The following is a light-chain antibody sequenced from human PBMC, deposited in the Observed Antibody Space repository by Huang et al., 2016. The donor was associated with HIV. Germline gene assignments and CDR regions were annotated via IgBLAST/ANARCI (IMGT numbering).Light chain of an antibody. CDR3: QQAHSFPHT. CDR1: QDVGTS. CDR2: SAS. Sequence: DIQMIQSPSSVSASAGDSVTIICRASQDVGTSLAWYQQRPGKAPNLLIYSASRVEEGAPSTFSGSGAGTIFSLTISNVQPEDYAIYYCQQAHSFPHTFGQGTRLEI. V-gene: IGKV1D-12*01. J-gene: IGKJ5*01.